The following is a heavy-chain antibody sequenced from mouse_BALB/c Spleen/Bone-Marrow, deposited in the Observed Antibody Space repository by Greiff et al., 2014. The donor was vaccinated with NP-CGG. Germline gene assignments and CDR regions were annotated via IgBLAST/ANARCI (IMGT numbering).Heavy chain of an antibody. D-gene: IGHD2-14*01. CDR1: GFNIRDTY. J-gene: IGHJ1*01. CDR2: IDPANGNP. V-gene: IGHV14-3*02. Sequence: VQLQQSGAELVKPGASVKLSCTASGFNIRDTYMHWVKQRPEQGLEWIGRIDPANGNPKYDPKFQGKATITADTSSNTAYLQLSSLTSEDTAVYYCASYRYAWYFDVWGAGTTVTVSS. CDR3: ASYRYAWYFDV.